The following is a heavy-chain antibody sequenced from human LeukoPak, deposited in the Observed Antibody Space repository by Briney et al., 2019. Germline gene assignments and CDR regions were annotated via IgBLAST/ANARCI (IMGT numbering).Heavy chain of an antibody. CDR2: IWYDGSNK. CDR1: GFTFSSYG. CDR3: AKGYDFWSGYPTQNWFDP. D-gene: IGHD3-3*01. J-gene: IGHJ5*02. V-gene: IGHV3-33*06. Sequence: GRSLRLSCAASGFTFSSYGMHWVRQAPGKGLEWVAVIWYDGSNKYYADSVKGGFTIYRDNSKNTLYLQMTSLRAEDTAVYYCAKGYDFWSGYPTQNWFDPWGQGTLVTVSS.